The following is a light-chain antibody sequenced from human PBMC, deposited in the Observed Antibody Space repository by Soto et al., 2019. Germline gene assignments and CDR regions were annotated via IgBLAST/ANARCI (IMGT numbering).Light chain of an antibody. V-gene: IGKV3-20*01. CDR1: QSVSSNY. CDR3: QQYGSAPRT. CDR2: GAF. J-gene: IGKJ1*01. Sequence: EIVLTQSPGPLSLSPGERATFSCRASQSVSSNYLAWYQQKPCQAPRLLIYGAFKRATGIPDRFSGSGSGTDFTLTISRMEPEEFAVYCCQQYGSAPRTFGQGTKVDIK.